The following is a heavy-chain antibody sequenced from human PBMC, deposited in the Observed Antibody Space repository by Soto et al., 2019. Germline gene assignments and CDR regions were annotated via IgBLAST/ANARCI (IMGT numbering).Heavy chain of an antibody. CDR1: GGTFSSYA. V-gene: IGHV1-69*01. J-gene: IGHJ4*02. CDR2: IIPIFGTA. D-gene: IGHD1-26*01. Sequence: QVQLVQSGAEVKKPGSSVKVSCKASGGTFSSYAISWVRQAPGQGLEWMGGIIPIFGTANYAQKFQGRVTNYGDETTSTAYMEVRRLRSEDTAGYYCARDGGSYRDYWGQGTLVNVSS. CDR3: ARDGGSYRDY.